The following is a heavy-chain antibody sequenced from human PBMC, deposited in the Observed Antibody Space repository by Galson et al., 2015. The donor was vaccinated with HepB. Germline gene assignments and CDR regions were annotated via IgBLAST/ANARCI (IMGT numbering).Heavy chain of an antibody. Sequence: SLRLSCASSGFSFSNYAIHWVRQAPGKGLEWMAVISYDGSFRYYSDSVKGRFTVSRDPSRGILYLQMNSLRIYATAVYYCAKGGPGRIGMMINLALGFDPWGQGTLVIVSA. V-gene: IGHV3-30*18. CDR3: AKGGPGRIGMMINLALGFDP. J-gene: IGHJ5*02. CDR2: ISYDGSFR. D-gene: IGHD3-16*01. CDR1: GFSFSNYA.